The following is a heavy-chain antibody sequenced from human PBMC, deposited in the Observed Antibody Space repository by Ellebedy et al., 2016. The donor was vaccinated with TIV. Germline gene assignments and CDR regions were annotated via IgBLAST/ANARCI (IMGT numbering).Heavy chain of an antibody. CDR1: GYTFTSYG. J-gene: IGHJ5*02. D-gene: IGHD6-19*01. CDR2: ISAYNGNT. V-gene: IGHV1-18*01. CDR3: ARDLAVAGTGEDWFDP. Sequence: ASVKVSCKASGYTFTSYGIRWVRQAPGQGLEWMGWISAYNGNTNYAQKLQGRVTMTTDTSTSTAYMELRSLRSDDTAVYYCARDLAVAGTGEDWFDPWGQGTLVTVSS.